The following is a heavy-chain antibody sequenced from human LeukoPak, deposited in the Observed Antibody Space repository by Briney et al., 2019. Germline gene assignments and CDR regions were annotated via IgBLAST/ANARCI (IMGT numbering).Heavy chain of an antibody. Sequence: PSETLSFTCSVSGGSISGYYWSWIRQLPGERLEWIGFVYHNGRTTYNPSLESRVTISVDTSRNQVSLNLRFVTAADTAVYYCARLRDTAMVTGYFDLWGRGTLVTVSS. D-gene: IGHD5-18*01. CDR3: ARLRDTAMVTGYFDL. J-gene: IGHJ2*01. CDR1: GGSISGYY. V-gene: IGHV4-59*01. CDR2: VYHNGRT.